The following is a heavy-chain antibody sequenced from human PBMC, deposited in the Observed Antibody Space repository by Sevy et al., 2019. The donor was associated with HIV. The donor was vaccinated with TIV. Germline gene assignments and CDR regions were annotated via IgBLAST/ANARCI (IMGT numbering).Heavy chain of an antibody. J-gene: IGHJ4*02. CDR1: GFTVSSNY. CDR2: IYSGGNT. V-gene: IGHV3-53*01. CDR3: ARVGVDSGGYYNRGRYFDY. D-gene: IGHD3-22*01. Sequence: GGSLRLSCAASGFTVSSNYMSWVRQAPGKGLEWVSVIYSGGNTYYTDSVKGRFTISRDNSKNTLYLQMNSLMAEDTAVDYGARVGVDSGGYYNRGRYFDYWGQGTLVTVSS.